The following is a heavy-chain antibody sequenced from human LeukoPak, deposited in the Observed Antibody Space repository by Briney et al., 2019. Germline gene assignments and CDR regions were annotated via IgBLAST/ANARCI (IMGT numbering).Heavy chain of an antibody. Sequence: SETLSLTCTVSGGSISSYYWSWIRQPPGKGLEWIGYIYYSGSTNYNPSLKSRVTISVDTSKNQFSLKLSSVTAADTAVYYCARGGPFYGDYGYWGQGTLVTVSS. CDR3: ARGGPFYGDYGY. D-gene: IGHD4-17*01. CDR2: IYYSGST. V-gene: IGHV4-59*01. J-gene: IGHJ4*02. CDR1: GGSISSYY.